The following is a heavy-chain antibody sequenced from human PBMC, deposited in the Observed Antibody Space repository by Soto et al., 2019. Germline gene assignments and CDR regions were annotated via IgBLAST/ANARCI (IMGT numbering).Heavy chain of an antibody. CDR1: GFTFSSYW. CDR2: IKQDGSEK. Sequence: GGSLRLSCAASGFTFSSYWMSWVRQAPGKGLEWVANIKQDGSEKYYVDSVKGRFTISRDNAKNSLYLQMNSLRAEDTAVYYCAREGFRGVMSYYVMYVWGQGTTVPVSS. D-gene: IGHD3-16*01. CDR3: AREGFRGVMSYYVMYV. J-gene: IGHJ6*02. V-gene: IGHV3-7*04.